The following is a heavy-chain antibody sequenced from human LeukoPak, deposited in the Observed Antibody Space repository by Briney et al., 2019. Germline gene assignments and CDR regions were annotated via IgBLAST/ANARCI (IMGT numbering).Heavy chain of an antibody. Sequence: GGSLRLSCAVSGITLSNYGMSWVRQAPGKGLEWVAGISDSGGSTNYADSVKGRFTISRDNPKNTLYLQMNSLRAEDTAVYFCARRGVVIRVILVGFHKEAFYFDSWDQGALVTVSS. J-gene: IGHJ4*02. CDR1: GITLSNYG. D-gene: IGHD3-22*01. CDR3: ARRGVVIRVILVGFHKEAFYFDS. CDR2: ISDSGGST. V-gene: IGHV3-23*01.